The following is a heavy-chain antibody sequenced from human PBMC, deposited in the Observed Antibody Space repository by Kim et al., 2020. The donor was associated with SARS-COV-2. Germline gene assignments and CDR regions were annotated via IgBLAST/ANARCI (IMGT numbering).Heavy chain of an antibody. D-gene: IGHD2-2*01. V-gene: IGHV3-23*05. CDR1: GFTFTSYA. CDR2: SLKMGRHT. Sequence: GGSLRLSCEASGFTFTSYAMTWDRQAPADVLDWVARSLKMGRHTDDATSGKGRFPISRDNARDTLLLHMNSLRAEDTAVYYCTKRTSGAWPFDYWGQGTLVTVSS. CDR3: TKRTSGAWPFDY. J-gene: IGHJ4*02.